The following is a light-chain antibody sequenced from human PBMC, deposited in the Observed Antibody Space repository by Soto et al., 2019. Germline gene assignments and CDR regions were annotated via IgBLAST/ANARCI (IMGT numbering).Light chain of an antibody. CDR3: QQYHNWWT. CDR1: QSVSSN. CDR2: GAS. V-gene: IGKV3-15*01. J-gene: IGKJ1*01. Sequence: EIVMTQSPATLSVSPGERATLSCRASQSVSSNLAWYQQKPGQPPRLLIYGASTRATGIPARFSGSGSGKDFILKISSLQCEGFAVYYCQQYHNWWTFGQGTKVEI.